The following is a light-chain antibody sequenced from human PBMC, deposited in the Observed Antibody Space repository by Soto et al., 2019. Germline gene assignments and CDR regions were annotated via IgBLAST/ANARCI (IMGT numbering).Light chain of an antibody. CDR2: GAT. V-gene: IGKV1-39*01. CDR3: QQSYSTPWT. Sequence: IQETHSPPSLSASVGDRVTITCRASQGINNDLAWYQQKPGKAPKLLIYGATNLHTGVPSRFSGSGSGTDFTLTISSLQPEDFAIYYCQQSYSTPWTFGQGTKVDI. J-gene: IGKJ1*01. CDR1: QGINND.